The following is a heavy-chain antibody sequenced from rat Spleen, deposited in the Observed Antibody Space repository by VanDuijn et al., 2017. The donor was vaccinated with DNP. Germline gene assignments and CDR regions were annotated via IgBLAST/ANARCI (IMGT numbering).Heavy chain of an antibody. CDR1: GYSITSAYR. J-gene: IGHJ2*01. CDR2: ISSAGST. V-gene: IGHV3-3*01. D-gene: IGHD1-5*01. CDR3: ARWNIGTSTLDY. Sequence: EVQLQESGPGLVKPSQSLSLTCSVTGYSITSAYRWNWIRKFPGNKLEWMGFISSAGSTNYNPSLKSRISITRDTSKNQFFLQLSSVTTEDTGTYYCARWNIGTSTLDYWGQGVMVTVSS.